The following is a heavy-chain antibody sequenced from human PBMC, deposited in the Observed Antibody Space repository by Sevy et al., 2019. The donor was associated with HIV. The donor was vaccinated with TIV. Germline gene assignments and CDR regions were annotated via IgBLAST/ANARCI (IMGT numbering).Heavy chain of an antibody. CDR1: GFTFSSYA. Sequence: QLEGSLRLSCAASGFTFSSYAMSWVRQAPGKGLEWVSAISGSGGSTYYADSVKGRFTISRDNSKNTLYLQMNSLRAEDTAVYYCARSNYYDSTGYKYYFDYWGQGTLVTVSS. V-gene: IGHV3-23*01. CDR2: ISGSGGST. J-gene: IGHJ4*02. D-gene: IGHD3-22*01. CDR3: ARSNYYDSTGYKYYFDY.